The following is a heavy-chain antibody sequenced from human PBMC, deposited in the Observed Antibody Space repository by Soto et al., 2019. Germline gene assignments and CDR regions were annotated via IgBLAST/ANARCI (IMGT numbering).Heavy chain of an antibody. Sequence: ASVKVSCKASGYTFTSYGISWVRQAPGQGLEWMGWISAYNGNTNYAQKLQGRVTMTTDTSTSTAYMELRSLRSDDTAMYYCAREEGHYYGSGSYYNGFDYWGQGTLVPVSS. CDR1: GYTFTSYG. V-gene: IGHV1-18*01. D-gene: IGHD3-10*01. J-gene: IGHJ4*02. CDR2: ISAYNGNT. CDR3: AREEGHYYGSGSYYNGFDY.